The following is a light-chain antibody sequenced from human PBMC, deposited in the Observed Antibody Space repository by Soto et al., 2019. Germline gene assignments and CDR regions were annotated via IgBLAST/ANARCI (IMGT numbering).Light chain of an antibody. Sequence: QSVLTQPASVSGSPGQSITISCTGTSSDIGTYNQVSWYQQHPGKAPKVMIYDVSNRPSGVSNRFSGSKSGNTASLTISGLQAEDEAAYYCSSHASRSTLIFGGGTKLTVL. CDR2: DVS. V-gene: IGLV2-14*03. J-gene: IGLJ2*01. CDR1: SSDIGTYNQ. CDR3: SSHASRSTLI.